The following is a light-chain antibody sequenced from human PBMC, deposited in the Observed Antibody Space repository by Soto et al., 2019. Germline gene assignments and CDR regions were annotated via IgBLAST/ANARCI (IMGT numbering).Light chain of an antibody. CDR1: SSDVGTYNL. CDR2: EVS. J-gene: IGLJ2*01. V-gene: IGLV2-23*01. CDR3: CSYVGSSTLL. Sequence: QSALTQPASVSGSPGQSITISCTGSSSDVGTYNLVSWYQQHPGKAPKVMIYEVSKRPSGVSYRFSGSKSGNTASLTISGLQAEDEADYYCCSYVGSSTLLFGGGTKLTVL.